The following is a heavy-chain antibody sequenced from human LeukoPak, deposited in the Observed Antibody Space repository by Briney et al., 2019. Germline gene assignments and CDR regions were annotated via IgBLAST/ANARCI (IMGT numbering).Heavy chain of an antibody. CDR2: ISGSGGST. Sequence: PGGSLRLSCAASGFTFSSYAMSWVRQAPGKGLEWVSAISGSGGSTYYADSAKGRFTISRDNSKNTLYLQMNSLRAEDTAVYYCAKDRLPYYDSSGYPLDYWGQGTLVTVSS. CDR3: AKDRLPYYDSSGYPLDY. V-gene: IGHV3-23*01. D-gene: IGHD3-22*01. CDR1: GFTFSSYA. J-gene: IGHJ4*02.